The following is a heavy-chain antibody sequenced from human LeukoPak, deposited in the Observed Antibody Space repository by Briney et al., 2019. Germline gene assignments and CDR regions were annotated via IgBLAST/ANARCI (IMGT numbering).Heavy chain of an antibody. CDR1: GYTFTSYG. D-gene: IGHD6-13*01. J-gene: IGHJ3*02. CDR3: ARDRPLAAAGRAFDI. V-gene: IGHV1-18*01. CDR2: ISAYNGNT. Sequence: VASVKVSCKASGYTFTSYGISWVRQAPGQGLEWMGWISAYNGNTNYAQKLQGRVTMTTDTSTSTAYMELRSLRSDDTAVYYCARDRPLAAAGRAFDIWGQGTMVTVSS.